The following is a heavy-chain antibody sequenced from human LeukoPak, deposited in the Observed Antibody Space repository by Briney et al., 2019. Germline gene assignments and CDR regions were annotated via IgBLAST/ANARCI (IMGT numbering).Heavy chain of an antibody. CDR2: IRSKAYTGTT. D-gene: IGHD1-26*01. CDR3: ARGPYYSGNYNRFDY. J-gene: IGHJ4*02. Sequence: GGSLRLSCTASGFTFGDYAMSWVRQAPGKGLEWVCVIRSKAYTGTTEYAASVKGRFTISRDDSKSMAYLQMNSLKAEDTAVYYCARGPYYSGNYNRFDYWGQGTLVTVSS. V-gene: IGHV3-49*04. CDR1: GFTFGDYA.